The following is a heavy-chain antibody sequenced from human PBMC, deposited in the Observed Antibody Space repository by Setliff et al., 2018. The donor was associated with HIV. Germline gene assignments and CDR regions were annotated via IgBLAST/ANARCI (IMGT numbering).Heavy chain of an antibody. J-gene: IGHJ4*02. D-gene: IGHD2-2*01. Sequence: LRLSCAASGFIVSSNYMSWVRLAPGKGLEWVSVIYSAGSTHYPDSVKGRFTISRDNSKNMLSLQLNSLRADDTAVYYCAKYATPGPSRIFDYWGPGALVTVSS. V-gene: IGHV3-53*01. CDR1: GFIVSSNY. CDR3: AKYATPGPSRIFDY. CDR2: IYSAGST.